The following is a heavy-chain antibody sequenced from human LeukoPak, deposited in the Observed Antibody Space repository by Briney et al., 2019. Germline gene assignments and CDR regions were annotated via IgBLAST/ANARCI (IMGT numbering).Heavy chain of an antibody. V-gene: IGHV3-49*04. D-gene: IGHD6-13*01. J-gene: IGHJ6*02. CDR2: IRSKSCGETT. CDR3: FGYISKSNYGMDV. CDR1: GFTFGDYA. Sequence: PGGSLRLSCTASGFTFGDYAMNWVRQAPGKGLEWVGLIRSKSCGETTEYAASVRGRFTISRDDSRSVAYLQMNSLRAEDTAVYYCFGYISKSNYGMDVWGLGTTVTVSS.